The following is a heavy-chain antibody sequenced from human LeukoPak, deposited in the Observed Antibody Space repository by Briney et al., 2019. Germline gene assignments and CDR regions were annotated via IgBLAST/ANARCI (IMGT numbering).Heavy chain of an antibody. CDR2: ISGSGGST. Sequence: GGSLRLSCAASGFTFNTYAMSWVRQAPGKGLEWVSGISGSGGSTYYADSVKGRFTISRGNSKNTLYVQMNSLRAEDTALYYCAKGGSSSWNAFDIWGQGTLVTVSS. CDR3: AKGGSSSWNAFDI. J-gene: IGHJ3*02. CDR1: GFTFNTYA. D-gene: IGHD6-13*01. V-gene: IGHV3-23*01.